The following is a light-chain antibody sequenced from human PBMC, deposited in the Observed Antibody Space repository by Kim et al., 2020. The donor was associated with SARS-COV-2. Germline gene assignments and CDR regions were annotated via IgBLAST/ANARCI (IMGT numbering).Light chain of an antibody. CDR1: QDIRND. J-gene: IGKJ5*01. CDR3: LQHNTYPIA. Sequence: ASVGDRVTITCRARQDIRNDLGWYQENPGRAPKRLIYGASSVQSGVPSRFSGSGSGTEFTLTISSLQPEDFATYFCLQHNTYPIAFGQGTRLEIK. V-gene: IGKV1-17*01. CDR2: GAS.